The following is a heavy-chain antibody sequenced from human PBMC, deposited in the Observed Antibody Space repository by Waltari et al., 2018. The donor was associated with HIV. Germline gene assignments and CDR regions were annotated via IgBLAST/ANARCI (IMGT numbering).Heavy chain of an antibody. CDR2: IRSESDGATT. J-gene: IGHJ3*01. V-gene: IGHV3-15*01. CDR3: TTIFEVLAAIRPGGL. CDR1: RFTLRNAW. Sequence: EVQLEESGGGLVKPGESLRPSCAASRFTLRNAWVSLVRQAPGKGLEWVARIRSESDGATTDYAAPVKDRFTISRDDSKNMLYLEMNSLKTEDTAVYYCTTIFEVLAAIRPGGLWGQGTMVTVSS. D-gene: IGHD2-21*02.